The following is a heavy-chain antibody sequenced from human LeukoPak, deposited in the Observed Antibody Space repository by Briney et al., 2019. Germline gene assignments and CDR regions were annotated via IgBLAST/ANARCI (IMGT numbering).Heavy chain of an antibody. Sequence: SETLSLTCSISRGSIRSSSWTWIRQPAGKGLEWIGLVLTSGTAIYNPSLKSRVTMSLDTSKSQFSLNVTSVTAADTAVYYCTRVSCFAFWSESYSSPPGDAFDIWGQGTMVIVSS. D-gene: IGHD3-3*01. V-gene: IGHV4-4*07. CDR2: VLTSGTA. CDR1: RGSIRSSS. J-gene: IGHJ3*02. CDR3: TRVSCFAFWSESYSSPPGDAFDI.